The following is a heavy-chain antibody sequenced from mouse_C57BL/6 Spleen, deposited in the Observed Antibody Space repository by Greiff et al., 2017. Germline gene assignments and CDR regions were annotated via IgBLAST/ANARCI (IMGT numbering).Heavy chain of an antibody. V-gene: IGHV1-50*01. CDR1: GFTFTSYW. Sequence: VQLLQPGAELVKPGASVKLSCKASGFTFTSYWMQWVKQRPGQGLEWIGDIDPSDSYTNYNQKFKGKATLTVDTSASTAYMQLRSLTSEDSAVYYCARGDCSSYGWFAYWGQGTLVTVSA. CDR2: IDPSDSYT. CDR3: ARGDCSSYGWFAY. J-gene: IGHJ3*01. D-gene: IGHD1-1*01.